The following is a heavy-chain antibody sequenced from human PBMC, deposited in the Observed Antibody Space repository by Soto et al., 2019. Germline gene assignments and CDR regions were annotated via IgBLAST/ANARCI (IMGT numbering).Heavy chain of an antibody. V-gene: IGHV4-31*03. D-gene: IGHD2-2*01. CDR2: IYYSGST. CDR3: ASIVVPAAPFDY. Sequence: SETLSLTCTVSGGSISSGGHYWSWIRQHPGKGLEWIGYIYYSGSTYYNPSLKSRVTISVDTSKNQFSLKLSSVTAADTAVYYCASIVVPAAPFDYWGQGTLVTVSS. CDR1: GGSISSGGHY. J-gene: IGHJ4*02.